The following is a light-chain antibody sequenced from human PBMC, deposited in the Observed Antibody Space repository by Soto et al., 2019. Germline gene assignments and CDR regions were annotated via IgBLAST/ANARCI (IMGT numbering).Light chain of an antibody. CDR2: AAS. Sequence: DLQMTQSPSSLSASVGDRVTITCRASQSISSCLNWYQQKVGKAPKLLIYAASSLQSGVPSMSSGSGSGTDFTLTISSLQSEDFATYYCLQTYSTPPTFGQGTRVEVK. V-gene: IGKV1-39*01. J-gene: IGKJ1*01. CDR1: QSISSC. CDR3: LQTYSTPPT.